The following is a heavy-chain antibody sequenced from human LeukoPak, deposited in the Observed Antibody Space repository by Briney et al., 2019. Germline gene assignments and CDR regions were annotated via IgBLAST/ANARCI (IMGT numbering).Heavy chain of an antibody. J-gene: IGHJ6*02. CDR1: GGSISSYY. CDR3: ARLSGITIFGVAPYYYGMDV. D-gene: IGHD3-3*01. V-gene: IGHV4-59*08. Sequence: SETLSLTCTVSGGSISSYYWRWIRQPPGKGLEWIGYIYYSGSTNYNPSLKSRVTISVDTSKNQFSLKLSSVTAADTAVYYCARLSGITIFGVAPYYYGMDVWGQGTTVTVSS. CDR2: IYYSGST.